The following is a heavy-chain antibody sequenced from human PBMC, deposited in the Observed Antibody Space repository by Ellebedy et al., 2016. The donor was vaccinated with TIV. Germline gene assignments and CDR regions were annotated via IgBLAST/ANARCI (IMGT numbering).Heavy chain of an antibody. V-gene: IGHV3-66*01. CDR3: SRIYQ. CDR1: GITVYNNY. J-gene: IGHJ4*02. D-gene: IGHD2-2*01. Sequence: PGGSLRLSCAASGITVYNNYMAWVRQAPGKGLEWVSLIYRGGSTQYTDSVKGRFTISRDNSKNTVYLQMNSLRVEDTAVYYCSRIYQWGQGTLVTVSS. CDR2: IYRGGST.